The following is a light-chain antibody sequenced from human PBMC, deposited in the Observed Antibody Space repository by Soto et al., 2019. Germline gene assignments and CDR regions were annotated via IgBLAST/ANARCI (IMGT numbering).Light chain of an antibody. J-gene: IGKJ5*01. CDR2: GTF. CDR1: QSLGTTD. CDR3: QQYGSLPST. Sequence: EIVLTQSPGTLSLSPGKRATLSCTASQSLGTTDLVWYQQRSGQPPRLVIHGTFRTASGIPARFSGSGSGTAFMLHITRLETEDAAVYYCQQYGSLPSTFGRGTRLEIQ. V-gene: IGKV3-20*01.